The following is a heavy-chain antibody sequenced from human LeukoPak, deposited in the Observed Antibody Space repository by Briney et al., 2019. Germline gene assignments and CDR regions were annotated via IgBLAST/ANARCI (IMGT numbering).Heavy chain of an antibody. D-gene: IGHD1-1*01. CDR2: IWYDGSNK. CDR3: ARDGRTTAALDY. J-gene: IGHJ4*02. Sequence: GGSLRLSCAASGFTFSSYGMHWVRQAPGKGLEWVAVIWYDGSNKYYADSVKGRFTISRDNSKNTLYLQMTSLRAEDTAVYYCARDGRTTAALDYWGKGTLVTVSS. V-gene: IGHV3-33*01. CDR1: GFTFSSYG.